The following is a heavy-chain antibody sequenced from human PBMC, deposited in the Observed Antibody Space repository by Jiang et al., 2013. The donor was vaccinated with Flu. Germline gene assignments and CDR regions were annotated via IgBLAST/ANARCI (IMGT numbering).Heavy chain of an antibody. CDR3: ASDYGERYYFDY. D-gene: IGHD4-17*01. V-gene: IGHV6-1*01. J-gene: IGHJ4*02. Sequence: VKSRITINPDTSKNQFSLQLNSVTPEDTAVYYCASDYGERYYFDYWGQGTLVTVSS.